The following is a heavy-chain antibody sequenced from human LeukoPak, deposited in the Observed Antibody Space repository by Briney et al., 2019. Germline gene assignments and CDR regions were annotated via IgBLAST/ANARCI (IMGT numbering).Heavy chain of an antibody. CDR3: ARGGNDYGDRRTEDY. CDR2: ISPSGGST. V-gene: IGHV1-46*01. J-gene: IGHJ4*02. CDR1: GYTFTSNY. Sequence: ASVKVSCKAFGYTFTSNYMHWVRQAPGQGPEWMGVISPSGGSTTYAQKFQGRVTLTRDMSTSTDYLELSSLRSEDTAVYYCARGGNDYGDRRTEDYWGQGTLVTVSS. D-gene: IGHD4-17*01.